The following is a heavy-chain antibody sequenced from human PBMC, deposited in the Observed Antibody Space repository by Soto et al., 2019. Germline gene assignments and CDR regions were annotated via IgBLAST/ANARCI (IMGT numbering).Heavy chain of an antibody. V-gene: IGHV3-30-3*01. Sequence: QVQLVESGGGVVQPGRSLRLSCAASGFTFSSYAMHWVRQAPGKGLEWVAVISYDGSNKDYADSVKGRFTISRDNSKNTLYLHINSLRVEDTAVYYCARDPYGTVTTPFEYWGQGTLVTVSS. CDR1: GFTFSSYA. D-gene: IGHD4-17*01. J-gene: IGHJ4*02. CDR2: ISYDGSNK. CDR3: ARDPYGTVTTPFEY.